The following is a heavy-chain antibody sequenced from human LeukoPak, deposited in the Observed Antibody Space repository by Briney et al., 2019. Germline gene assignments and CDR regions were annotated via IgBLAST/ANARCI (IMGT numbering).Heavy chain of an antibody. J-gene: IGHJ5*02. V-gene: IGHV3-23*01. CDR2: ISGIGGTT. CDR3: AKDTFSVAVVADRLKWFDP. D-gene: IGHD2-15*01. Sequence: PRGSLRLSCAASGFTFSSYYMSWVRQAPGKGPEWVSGISGIGGTTYYANSVKGRFTISRENSKNTLYLQMNSLRADDTDVYYCAKDTFSVAVVADRLKWFDPWGQGTLVTVSS. CDR1: GFTFSSYY.